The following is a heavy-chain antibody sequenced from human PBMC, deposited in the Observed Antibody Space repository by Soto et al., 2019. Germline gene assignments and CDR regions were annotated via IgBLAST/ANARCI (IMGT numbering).Heavy chain of an antibody. Sequence: ASVKVSCKASGYSFSKYGIHWVRQAPGQRLEWLGWVSAGNGQTKYSQRFQGRVTITRDTSASTAHMDLTSPTSEDTGVHYCARGSSSWENYYFYGLDIWGQGSTVTVSS. CDR2: VSAGNGQT. CDR1: GYSFSKYG. V-gene: IGHV1-3*01. D-gene: IGHD6-13*01. CDR3: ARGSSSWENYYFYGLDI. J-gene: IGHJ6*02.